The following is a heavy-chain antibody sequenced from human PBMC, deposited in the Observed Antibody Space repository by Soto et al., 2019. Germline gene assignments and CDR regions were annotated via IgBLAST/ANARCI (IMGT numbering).Heavy chain of an antibody. CDR1: GGTFSSYA. V-gene: IGHV1-69*13. D-gene: IGHD2-15*01. J-gene: IGHJ3*01. CDR2: IIPIFGTA. Sequence: SVKVSCKDSGGTFSSYAISWVRQAPGQGLEWMGGIIPIFGTANYEQKFQGRVTITADESTSTAYMALSSLRSEDTTVYYCARELHNYGSCSVPSYAFDLWGQGTLVTVSS. CDR3: ARELHNYGSCSVPSYAFDL.